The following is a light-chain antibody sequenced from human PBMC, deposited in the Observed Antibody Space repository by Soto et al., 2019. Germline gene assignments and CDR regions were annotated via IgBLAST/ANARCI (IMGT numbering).Light chain of an antibody. V-gene: IGKV1-5*01. Sequence: DIQMTQSPSTLSASVGDRVTITCRASESISSWLAWYQQKAGKAPKLLIYDASSLKSGVPSRFSGSRPGTEFTLTNYSLQADDFANYYCQKYNSYWTFGQGTKVEIK. CDR3: QKYNSYWT. J-gene: IGKJ1*01. CDR2: DAS. CDR1: ESISSW.